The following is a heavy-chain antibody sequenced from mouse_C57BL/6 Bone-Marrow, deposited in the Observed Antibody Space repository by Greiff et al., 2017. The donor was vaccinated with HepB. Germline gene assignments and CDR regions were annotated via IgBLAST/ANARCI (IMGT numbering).Heavy chain of an antibody. CDR2: INYDGSST. CDR3: ARGGAYDYDGLAY. CDR1: GFTFSDYY. Sequence: EVHLVESEGGLVQPGSSMKLSCTASGFTFSDYYMAWVRQVPEKGLEWVANINYDGSSTYYLDSLKSRFIISRDNAKNILYLQMSSLKSEDTATYYCARGGAYDYDGLAYWGQGTLVTVSA. D-gene: IGHD2-4*01. V-gene: IGHV5-16*01. J-gene: IGHJ3*01.